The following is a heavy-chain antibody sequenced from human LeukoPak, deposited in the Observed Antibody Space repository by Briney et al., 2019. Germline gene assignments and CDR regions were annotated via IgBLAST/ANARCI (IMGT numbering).Heavy chain of an antibody. D-gene: IGHD6-13*01. J-gene: IGHJ4*02. CDR2: ISWNSGSI. CDR3: ARGGTAAAVQYYFDY. Sequence: GGSLRLSFAASGFTFDDYAMHWVRQAPGKGLEWVSGISWNSGSIGYADSVKGRFTISRDNAKNSLYLQMNSLRAEDMALYYCARGGTAAAVQYYFDYWGQGTLVTVSS. CDR1: GFTFDDYA. V-gene: IGHV3-9*03.